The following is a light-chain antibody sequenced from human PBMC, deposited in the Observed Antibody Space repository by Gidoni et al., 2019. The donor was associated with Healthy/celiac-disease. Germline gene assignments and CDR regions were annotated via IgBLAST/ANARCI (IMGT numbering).Light chain of an antibody. CDR3: QQYNNWPPLT. CDR2: GAS. Sequence: EIVMTQYPATLSVSPGERATLSCRASQSVSSNLAWYQQKPGQAPRLLIYGASTRATGIPARFSGSGSWTEFTLTISSLQSEDFAVYYCQQYNNWPPLTFGGGTKVEIK. V-gene: IGKV3-15*01. J-gene: IGKJ4*01. CDR1: QSVSSN.